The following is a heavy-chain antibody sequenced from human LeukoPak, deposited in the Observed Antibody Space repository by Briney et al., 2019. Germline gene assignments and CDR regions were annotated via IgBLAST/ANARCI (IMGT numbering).Heavy chain of an antibody. D-gene: IGHD3-16*01. V-gene: IGHV4-61*02. CDR1: GGSVRRGNYY. J-gene: IGHJ4*02. CDR2: FYTSGTT. CDR3: ARGGDYVWGSYVY. Sequence: SQTLSLTCTVSGGSVRRGNYYWTWIRQPAGSGLEWIGRFYTSGTTDYNPSLRTRVTISVDTSKNQFSLKLSSVTAADTAVYYCARGGDYVWGSYVYWGQGTLVTVSS.